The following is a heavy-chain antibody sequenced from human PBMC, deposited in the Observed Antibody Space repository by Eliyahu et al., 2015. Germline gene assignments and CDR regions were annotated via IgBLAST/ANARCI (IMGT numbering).Heavy chain of an antibody. V-gene: IGHV1-18*01. Sequence: QVQLVQSGAEVKKPGASVKVSCXASGYTFXSYGISWVRQAPGQGLEWMEWISAYXGNTNYAQKLQGRVTMTTDTSTSTAYMELRSLRSDDTAVYYCARVPRGTTVTTRLIGWFDPWGQGTLVTVSS. CDR1: GYTFXSYG. D-gene: IGHD4-17*01. CDR2: ISAYXGNT. J-gene: IGHJ5*02. CDR3: ARVPRGTTVTTRLIGWFDP.